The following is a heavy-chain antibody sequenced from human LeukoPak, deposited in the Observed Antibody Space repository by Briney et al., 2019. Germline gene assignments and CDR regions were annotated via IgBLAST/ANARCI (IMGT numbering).Heavy chain of an antibody. CDR2: IGSSGDIT. D-gene: IGHD2-15*01. V-gene: IGHV3-23*01. J-gene: IGHJ3*02. CDR1: GFTFSSYA. CDR3: AKLEDIVVVVAATGSGHAFDI. Sequence: PGGSLRLSCAASGFTFSSYAMSWVRQAPGMGLEWVSSIGSSGDITYYADSVKGRFTISRDNSKNTLYLQMNSLRAEDTAVYYCAKLEDIVVVVAATGSGHAFDIWGQGTMVTVSS.